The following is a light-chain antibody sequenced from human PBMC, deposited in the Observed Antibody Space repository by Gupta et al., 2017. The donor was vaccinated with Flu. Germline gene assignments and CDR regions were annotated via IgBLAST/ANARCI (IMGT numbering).Light chain of an antibody. V-gene: IGKV2-30*01. CDR3: MQGSRWPWA. CDR1: QSLVYSDGNIY. Sequence: VVMTQSTLSLPVTLGQPASISCRSSQSLVYSDGNIYLHWFQQRPGQSPRRLIYQVSHRESGVPDRCGGSGSGTDFTLKSSRVEAEDVGVYYCMQGSRWPWAFGQGTKVEIK. CDR2: QVS. J-gene: IGKJ1*01.